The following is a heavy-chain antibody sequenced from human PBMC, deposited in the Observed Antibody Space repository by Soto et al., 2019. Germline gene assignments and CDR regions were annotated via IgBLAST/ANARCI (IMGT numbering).Heavy chain of an antibody. V-gene: IGHV3-33*01. CDR1: GFTFSTYG. Sequence: VQLVESGGGVVQPGRSLRLSCAASGFTFSTYGMHWVRQAPGKGLEWVAAIWNDGDNKYYAGSVKGRFTISRDNSKNTLYLQMNSLRAEDTAVYYCARDRIYGSGSFYNVGYWGLGTLVTVSS. CDR2: IWNDGDNK. J-gene: IGHJ4*02. CDR3: ARDRIYGSGSFYNVGY. D-gene: IGHD3-10*01.